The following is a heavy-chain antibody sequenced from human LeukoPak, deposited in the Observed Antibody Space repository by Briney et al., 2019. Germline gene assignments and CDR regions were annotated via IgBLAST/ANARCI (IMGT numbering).Heavy chain of an antibody. J-gene: IGHJ4*02. CDR1: GFTFSSYA. V-gene: IGHV3-23*01. Sequence: GGSLRLSCAASGFTFSSYAMSWVRQAPGKGLEWVSSITSSGGGTYYAGSVKGQFTISRDNSKNTVYLQMNSLRAEDTAVYYCAKDRPNYYDSSGHYYRRNGDYWGQGTLVTVSS. CDR3: AKDRPNYYDSSGHYYRRNGDY. D-gene: IGHD3-22*01. CDR2: ITSSGGGT.